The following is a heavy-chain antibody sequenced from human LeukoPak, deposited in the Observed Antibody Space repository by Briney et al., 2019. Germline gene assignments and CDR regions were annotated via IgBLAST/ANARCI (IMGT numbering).Heavy chain of an antibody. Sequence: PSETLSLTCTVSGGSISSYYWSWIRQSPGKGLEWIGYIYYSGSTNYNPSLKSRVTISVDTSKNQFSLKLSSVTAADTAVYYCARGYGSSYYYMDVWGKGTTVTISS. J-gene: IGHJ6*03. CDR2: IYYSGST. CDR3: ARGYGSSYYYMDV. V-gene: IGHV4-59*01. D-gene: IGHD3-10*01. CDR1: GGSISSYY.